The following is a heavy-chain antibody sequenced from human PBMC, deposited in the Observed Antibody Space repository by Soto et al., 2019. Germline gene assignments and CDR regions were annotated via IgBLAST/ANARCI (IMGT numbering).Heavy chain of an antibody. Sequence: QVQLVQSGAEVKRPGSSVKVSCESSGDTFNSYVISWVRQAPGQGLEWMGGIIPIIGVTHYAQKFQGRVTMSALSSTGPAYMELTKLGFEDTAIYYCASESLGAKGAEHWGQGDLVTVSS. D-gene: IGHD3-16*01. CDR3: ASESLGAKGAEH. V-gene: IGHV1-69*17. CDR2: IIPIIGVT. CDR1: GDTFNSYV. J-gene: IGHJ1*01.